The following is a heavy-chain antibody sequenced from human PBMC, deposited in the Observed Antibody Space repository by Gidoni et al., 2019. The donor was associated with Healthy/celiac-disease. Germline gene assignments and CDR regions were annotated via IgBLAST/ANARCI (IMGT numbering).Heavy chain of an antibody. CDR3: ARTYYDFWSGYSPYYFDY. Sequence: QLQLQESGPGLVMPSETLSLTCTVSGGSISSSSYYWGWIRQPPGKGLEWIGSIYYSGSTYYNPSLKSRVTISVDTSKNQFSLKLSSVTAADTAVYYCARTYYDFWSGYSPYYFDYWGQGTLVTVSS. J-gene: IGHJ4*02. V-gene: IGHV4-39*01. CDR1: GGSISSSSYY. D-gene: IGHD3-3*01. CDR2: IYYSGST.